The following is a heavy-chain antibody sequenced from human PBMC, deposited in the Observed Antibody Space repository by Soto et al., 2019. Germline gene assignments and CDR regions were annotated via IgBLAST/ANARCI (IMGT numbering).Heavy chain of an antibody. CDR1: GFTFSVYG. CDR2: VSYDGSIK. Sequence: QVQLVESGGGVVQPGRSLRLSCAASGFTFSVYGMHWVRQAPGKGLEWVALVSYDGSIKYYADSVKGRFTISRDNSKNTLYLQMNSLRVEYTAVYYCAKDGSHLAVAGTSPTSYFYGLAVWGQGTTVTVSS. D-gene: IGHD6-19*01. V-gene: IGHV3-30*18. CDR3: AKDGSHLAVAGTSPTSYFYGLAV. J-gene: IGHJ6*02.